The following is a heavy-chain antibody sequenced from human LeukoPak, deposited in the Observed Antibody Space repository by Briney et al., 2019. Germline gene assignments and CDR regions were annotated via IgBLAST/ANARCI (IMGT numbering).Heavy chain of an antibody. CDR3: AARGASSSSLRPLDY. Sequence: ASTKVSCKASGYTFTSYDINWVRQAPGQGPEWMGWMNPNSGNTGSAQNFQGRLTMTRNTSISTAYMELSSLRSEDTAVYYCAARGASSSSLRPLDYWGQGTLVTVSS. V-gene: IGHV1-8*01. D-gene: IGHD6-6*01. CDR1: GYTFTSYD. J-gene: IGHJ4*02. CDR2: MNPNSGNT.